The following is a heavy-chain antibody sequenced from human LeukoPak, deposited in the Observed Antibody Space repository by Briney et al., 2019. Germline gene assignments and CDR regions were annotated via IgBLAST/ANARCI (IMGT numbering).Heavy chain of an antibody. CDR2: ISSSSSYI. D-gene: IGHD1-20*01. CDR1: GFTFSSYS. Sequence: GGSLRLSCAASGFTFSSYSMNWVRQAPGKGLEWVSSISSSSSYIYYADSVKGRFTISRDNAKNSLYLQMNSLRAEDTAVYYCARDERLTGTPDAFDIWGQGTMVAVSS. CDR3: ARDERLTGTPDAFDI. J-gene: IGHJ3*02. V-gene: IGHV3-21*01.